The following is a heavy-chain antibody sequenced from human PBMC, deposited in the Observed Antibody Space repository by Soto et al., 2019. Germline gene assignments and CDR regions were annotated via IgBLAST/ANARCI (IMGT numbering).Heavy chain of an antibody. V-gene: IGHV4-39*01. D-gene: IGHD5-12*01. CDR2: IYYSGST. J-gene: IGHJ4*02. CDR3: ARHGYDLGAFDY. Sequence: SETLSLTCTVSGGSISSSSYYWGWIRQPPGKGLEWIGSIYYSGSTYYNPSLKSRVTISVDTSKNQFSLKLSSVTAADTAVYYCARHGYDLGAFDYWGQGTLVTVSS. CDR1: GGSISSSSYY.